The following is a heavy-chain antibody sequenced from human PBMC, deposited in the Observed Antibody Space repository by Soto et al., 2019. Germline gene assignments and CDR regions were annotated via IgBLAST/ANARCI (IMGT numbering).Heavy chain of an antibody. D-gene: IGHD6-19*01. CDR1: GFTFSSYA. CDR2: ISSNGGST. V-gene: IGHV3-64D*06. J-gene: IGHJ4*02. CDR3: VTPSSGWYFAY. Sequence: GGSLRLSCSASGFTFSSYAMHWVRQAPGKGLEYVSTISSNGGSTYYADSVKGRFTISRDNSKNTLYLQMSSLSTEDTAVFYCVTPSSGWYFAYWGPGTLVTFSS.